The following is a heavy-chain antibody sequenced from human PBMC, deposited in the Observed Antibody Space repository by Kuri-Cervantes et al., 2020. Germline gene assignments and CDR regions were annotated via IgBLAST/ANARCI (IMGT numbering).Heavy chain of an antibody. D-gene: IGHD2-2*02. CDR3: ARGLGVVVPAAIVWGY. J-gene: IGHJ4*02. CDR1: SYSITSSYY. CDR2: IYHNGRT. V-gene: IGHV4-38-2*02. Sequence: SETLSLTCTVSSYSITSSYYWGWIRQSPGKGLEWIGSIYHNGRTYYNPSLRSRVTVSVDTSKNQFSLKLNSVTAADTAIYYCARGLGVVVPAAIVWGYWGQGTLVTVSS.